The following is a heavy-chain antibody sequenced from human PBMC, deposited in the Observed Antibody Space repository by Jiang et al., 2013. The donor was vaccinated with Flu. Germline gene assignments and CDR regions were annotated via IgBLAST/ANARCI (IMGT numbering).Heavy chain of an antibody. CDR3: AKGAGKEYFDY. D-gene: IGHD6-19*01. V-gene: IGHV4-39*07. J-gene: IGHJ4*02. Sequence: PGLVKPSETLSLTCTVSGGSISSSSYYWGWIRQPPGKGLEWIGSIYYSGSTYYNPSLKSRVTISVDTSKNQFSLKLSSVTAADTAVYYCAKGAGKEYFDYWGQGTLVTVSS. CDR2: IYYSGST. CDR1: GGSISSSSYY.